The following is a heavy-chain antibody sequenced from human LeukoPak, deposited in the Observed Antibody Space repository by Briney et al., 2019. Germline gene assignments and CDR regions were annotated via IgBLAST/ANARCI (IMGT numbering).Heavy chain of an antibody. CDR2: ISYDGSNK. J-gene: IGHJ6*04. V-gene: IGHV3-30*18. CDR3: AKDPSPLYCSSTSCSPYGMDV. D-gene: IGHD2-2*01. CDR1: GFTFSSYA. Sequence: GRSLRLSCAASGFTFSSYAMHWVRQAPGKGLEWVAVISYDGSNKYHADSVKGRFTISRDNSKNTLYLQMNSLRAEDTAVYYCAKDPSPLYCSSTSCSPYGMDVWGKGTTVTVSS.